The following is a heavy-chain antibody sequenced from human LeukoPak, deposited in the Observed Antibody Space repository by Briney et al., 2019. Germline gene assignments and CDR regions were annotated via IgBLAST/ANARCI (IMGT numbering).Heavy chain of an antibody. CDR1: GGTFSSYA. Sequence: ASVKVSCKASGGTFSSYAISWVRQAPGQGLEWMGRINPNSGGTNYAQKFQGRVTMTRDTSISTAYMELSRLRSDDTAVYYCARDLKWLYDYWGQGTLVTVSS. V-gene: IGHV1-2*06. CDR3: ARDLKWLYDY. D-gene: IGHD3-22*01. CDR2: INPNSGGT. J-gene: IGHJ4*02.